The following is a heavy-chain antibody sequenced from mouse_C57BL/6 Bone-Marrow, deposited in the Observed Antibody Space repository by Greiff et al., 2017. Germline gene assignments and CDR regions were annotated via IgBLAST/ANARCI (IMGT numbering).Heavy chain of an antibody. V-gene: IGHV5-17*01. CDR3: ARTSYDYDGGYAMDY. CDR2: ISSGSSTI. J-gene: IGHJ4*01. D-gene: IGHD2-4*01. Sequence: EVKLMESGGGLVKPGGSLKLSCAASGFTFSDYGMHWVRQAPEKGLEWVAYISSGSSTIYYADTVKGRFTISRDNAKNTLFLQMTSLRSEDTAMYYCARTSYDYDGGYAMDYWGQGTSVTVSS. CDR1: GFTFSDYG.